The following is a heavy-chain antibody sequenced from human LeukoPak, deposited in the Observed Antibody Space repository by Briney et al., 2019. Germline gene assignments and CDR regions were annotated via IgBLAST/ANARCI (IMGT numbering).Heavy chain of an antibody. V-gene: IGHV1-2*02. J-gene: IGHJ4*02. Sequence: ASVKVSCKTSGYTFTDSYMHWVRQAPGQGLEWMGWINPNSGGTNYAQKFQGRVTMTRDTSISTAYMELSRLRSDDTAVYYCARDLEITMIVGARYYFDYWGQGTLVTVSS. D-gene: IGHD3-22*01. CDR3: ARDLEITMIVGARYYFDY. CDR1: GYTFTDSY. CDR2: INPNSGGT.